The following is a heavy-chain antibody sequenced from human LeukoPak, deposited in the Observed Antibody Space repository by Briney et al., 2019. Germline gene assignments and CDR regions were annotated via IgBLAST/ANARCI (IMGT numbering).Heavy chain of an antibody. CDR2: INPNSGGT. V-gene: IGHV1-2*02. CDR3: ARATTVAH. J-gene: IGHJ4*02. Sequence: XGQAXXXGLEWMGWINPNSGGTNYAQKVQGRVTMTRDTSISTAYMELSRLRSDDTAVYYCARATTVAHWGQGTLVTVSS. D-gene: IGHD4-17*01.